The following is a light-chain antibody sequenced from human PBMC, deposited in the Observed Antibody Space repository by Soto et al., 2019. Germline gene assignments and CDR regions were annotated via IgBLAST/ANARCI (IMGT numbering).Light chain of an antibody. CDR2: DES. V-gene: IGKV1-39*01. J-gene: IGKJ2*01. CDR1: QDIDIY. Sequence: TQMTQSPSSLSASVGDRVTITCRASQDIDIYLSWYQQKPGKVPKLLIYDESTLQSGVPSRFSGCGSGTDFTLTITNXQPEDFATYYCQQSYRTPYTFGQGTKVDIK. CDR3: QQSYRTPYT.